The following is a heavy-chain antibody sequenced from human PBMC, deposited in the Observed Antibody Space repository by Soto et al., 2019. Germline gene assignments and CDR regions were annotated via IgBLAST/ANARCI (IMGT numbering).Heavy chain of an antibody. CDR1: GGSISSYY. D-gene: IGHD2-2*01. CDR2: IYYSGST. J-gene: IGHJ6*03. CDR3: ASVRCSSTNCSALLFGEHYYYIEV. V-gene: IGHV4-59*01. Sequence: PSETLSLTCTVSGGSISSYYWSWIRQPPGKGLEWIGYIYYSGSTNYNPSLKSRVTISVDTSKNQFSLKLSSVTAADTAVYYCASVRCSSTNCSALLFGEHYYYIEVWGKGPTVTVSS.